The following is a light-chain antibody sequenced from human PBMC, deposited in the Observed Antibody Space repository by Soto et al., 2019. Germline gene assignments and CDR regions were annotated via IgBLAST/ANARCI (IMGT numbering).Light chain of an antibody. CDR1: HRVNTN. V-gene: IGKV3-15*01. CDR3: HQYNSWPWT. Sequence: EGVMTQSPVTLSVSPGDRAILSCRASHRVNTNLAWYQQRPGQPPRLLIYGASTRASDVPGRFSGSGSGRDFTLTISSLQSEDFAIYSCHQYNSWPWTFGQGTKVEI. J-gene: IGKJ1*01. CDR2: GAS.